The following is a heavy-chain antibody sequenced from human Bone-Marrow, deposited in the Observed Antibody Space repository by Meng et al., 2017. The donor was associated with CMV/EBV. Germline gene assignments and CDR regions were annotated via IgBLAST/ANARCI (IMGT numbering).Heavy chain of an antibody. V-gene: IGHV3-23*01. CDR3: AKDGSTSFYYNYGMAV. CDR1: GFTFSSYA. Sequence: GESLKISCAASGFTFSSYAMSWVRQAPGKGLEWVSAISGSGGSTYYADSVKGRFTISRDNSKNTLYLQINNLRAEDTAVYYCAKDGSTSFYYNYGMAVWRQGNTVNVAS. CDR2: ISGSGGST. D-gene: IGHD2-2*01. J-gene: IGHJ6*02.